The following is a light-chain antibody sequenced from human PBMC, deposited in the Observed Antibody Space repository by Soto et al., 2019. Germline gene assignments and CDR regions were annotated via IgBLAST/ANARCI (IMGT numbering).Light chain of an antibody. J-gene: IGKJ2*01. CDR3: QQRGDRPRT. Sequence: EIVLTQSPAALSLSPGERATLSCRASQSVSNYLAWYQQRPGRAPRLLIYDASHRATGIPARFSGSGSGTDFTLTINRREPEDFAVYYCQQRGDRPRTFGQGTKLEIK. V-gene: IGKV3-11*01. CDR1: QSVSNY. CDR2: DAS.